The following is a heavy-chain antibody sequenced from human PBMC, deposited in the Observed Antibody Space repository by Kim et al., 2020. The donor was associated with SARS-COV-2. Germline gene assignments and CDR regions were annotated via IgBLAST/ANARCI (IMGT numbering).Heavy chain of an antibody. J-gene: IGHJ5*02. Sequence: GESLKISCKASGYSFSTQWIGWLRQVPGKGLEWMAVIYPGDSDRRYSPSFQGQVTISADTSIDTAYLQWSSLKASDTAIYYCARRGSNWNDATTNWFDPWGQGTLVTVSS. V-gene: IGHV5-51*01. CDR1: GYSFSTQW. CDR3: ARRGSNWNDATTNWFDP. D-gene: IGHD1-20*01. CDR2: IYPGDSDR.